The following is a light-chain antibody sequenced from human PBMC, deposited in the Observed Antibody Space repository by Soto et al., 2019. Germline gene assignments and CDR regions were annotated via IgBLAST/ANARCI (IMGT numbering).Light chain of an antibody. CDR1: QSLLHSDGNNY. CDR2: WGT. CDR3: MQGIQTPFT. J-gene: IGKJ3*01. V-gene: IGKV2-28*01. Sequence: DIVMTQSPLSLAVTPGEPASVSCRSSQSLLHSDGNNYLEWYLQKPGQSPQLLIYWGTNRASGVPDRFSGSESGTDFTLKISRVEAEDVGVYYCMQGIQTPFTFGPGTKVDIK.